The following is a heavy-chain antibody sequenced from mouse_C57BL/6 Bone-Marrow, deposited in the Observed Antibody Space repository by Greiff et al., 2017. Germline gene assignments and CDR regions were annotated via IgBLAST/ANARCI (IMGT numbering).Heavy chain of an antibody. V-gene: IGHV1-82*01. CDR3: ARFFAGSSFDY. CDR1: GYAFSSSW. J-gene: IGHJ2*01. CDR2: IYPGDGDT. Sequence: VKLVESGPELVKPGASVKISCKASGYAFSSSWMNWVKQRPGKGLEWIGRIYPGDGDTNYNGRFKGKATLTADKSSSTAYMQLSSLTSEDSAVYFCARFFAGSSFDYWGQGTTLTVSS.